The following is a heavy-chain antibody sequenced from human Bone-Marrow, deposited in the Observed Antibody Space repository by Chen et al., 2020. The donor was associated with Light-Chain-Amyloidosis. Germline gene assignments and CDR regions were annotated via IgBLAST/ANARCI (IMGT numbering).Heavy chain of an antibody. V-gene: IGHV1-2*06. CDR2: IDPKSGDT. D-gene: IGHD3-10*01. J-gene: IGHJ4*02. CDR1: GYTFTGYY. Sequence: QVQLVQSGSEVKKPGASVTVSCRASGYTFTGYYIQWVRQAPGQGLEWMGRIDPKSGDTNYAQKFQGRVTMTGDATITAAHMELTNLRYDDTAVYYCATAHSYWYGDWGQGTLVTVSS. CDR3: ATAHSYWYGD.